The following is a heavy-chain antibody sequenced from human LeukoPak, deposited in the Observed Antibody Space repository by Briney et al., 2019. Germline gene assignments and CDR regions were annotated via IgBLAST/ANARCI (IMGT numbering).Heavy chain of an antibody. J-gene: IGHJ6*03. V-gene: IGHV1-2*02. D-gene: IGHD2-2*01. CDR3: ARVVGHCSSTSCYSKSYYYCYMDV. Sequence: GPVKVSCKASGYTFTGYYMHWVRQAPGQGLEWMGWINPNSGGTNYAQKFQGRVTMTRDTSISTAYMELSRLRSDDTAVYYCARVVGHCSSTSCYSKSYYYCYMDVWGKGTTVTVSS. CDR1: GYTFTGYY. CDR2: INPNSGGT.